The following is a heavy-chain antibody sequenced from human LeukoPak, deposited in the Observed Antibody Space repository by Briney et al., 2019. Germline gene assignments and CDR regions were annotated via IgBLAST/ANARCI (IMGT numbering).Heavy chain of an antibody. V-gene: IGHV4-61*02. CDR3: IRVSVSGSYSHYFDY. CDR2: IYTSGNT. Sequence: SQTLSLTCTVSGGSISSGSYYWSWIRQPAGKGLEWIGRIYTSGNTNYNPSLKSRVTISVDTSKNQFSLKLSSVTAADTAVYYCIRVSVSGSYSHYFDYWGQGTLVTVPS. D-gene: IGHD1-26*01. CDR1: GGSISSGSYY. J-gene: IGHJ4*02.